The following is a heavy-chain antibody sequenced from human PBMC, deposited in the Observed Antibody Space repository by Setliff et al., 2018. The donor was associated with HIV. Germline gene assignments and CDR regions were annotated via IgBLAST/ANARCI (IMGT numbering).Heavy chain of an antibody. V-gene: IGHV3-33*06. CDR1: GFTFSSYG. CDR3: AKGVAVAGTYFQH. D-gene: IGHD6-19*01. Sequence: PVGSLRLSCAASGFTFSSYGMHWVRQAPGKGLEWVAVIWYDGSNKYYADSVKGRFTISRDNSNNTLYLQMNSLRAEDTAVYYCAKGVAVAGTYFQHWGQGTLVTVSS. CDR2: IWYDGSNK. J-gene: IGHJ1*01.